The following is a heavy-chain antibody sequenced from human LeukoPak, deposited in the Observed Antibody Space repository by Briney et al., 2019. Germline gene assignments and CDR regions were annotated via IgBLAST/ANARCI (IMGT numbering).Heavy chain of an antibody. J-gene: IGHJ6*02. Sequence: GESLQISCKASGYRFTDYWIAWVRQMPGIGLEWVASINHNGNVNYYVDSVKGRFTISRDNAKNSLYLQMSNLRAEDTAVYFCARGGGLDVWGQGATVTVSS. CDR1: GYRFTDYW. V-gene: IGHV3-7*04. CDR2: INHNGNVN. CDR3: ARGGGLDV.